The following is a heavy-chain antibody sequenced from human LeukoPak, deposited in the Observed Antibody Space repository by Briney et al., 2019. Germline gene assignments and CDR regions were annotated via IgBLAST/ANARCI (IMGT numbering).Heavy chain of an antibody. V-gene: IGHV3-30*02. CDR2: IRYDGSKK. CDR3: ASTQRRYFDY. Sequence: GGSLRLSCAASGFIFSSYGMHWVRQAPGKGLEWVAFIRYDGSKKYYADSVKGRFTISRDNSKNTLYLQMNSLRAEDTAVYYCASTQRRYFDYWGQGTLVTVSS. CDR1: GFIFSSYG. J-gene: IGHJ4*02.